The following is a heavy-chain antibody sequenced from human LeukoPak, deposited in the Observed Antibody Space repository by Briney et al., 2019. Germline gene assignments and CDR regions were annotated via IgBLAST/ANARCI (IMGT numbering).Heavy chain of an antibody. V-gene: IGHV4-31*03. CDR3: ARGGHFFILTGYPFDY. CDR1: GGSISSGGYY. CDR2: IYYSGST. D-gene: IGHD3-9*01. J-gene: IGHJ4*02. Sequence: SQTLSLTCTVSGGSISSGGYYWSWIRQHPGKGLEWIGYIYYSGSTYHNPSLKSRVTISVDTSKNQFSLKLSSVTAADTAVYYCARGGHFFILTGYPFDYWGQGTLVTVSS.